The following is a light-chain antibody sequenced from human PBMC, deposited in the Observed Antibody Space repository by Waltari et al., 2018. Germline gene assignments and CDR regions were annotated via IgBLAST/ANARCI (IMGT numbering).Light chain of an antibody. Sequence: IVLTQSPATLSVSPGERATLSCRASHSISNNLAWYQQKPGQAPRLIICGAPARDTGIPARFSGSGSGTEFTLTISSLQSEDFAIYYFQQYSNLPPVFTFGPGTKVDF. CDR3: QQYSNLPPVFT. CDR1: HSISNN. V-gene: IGKV3-15*01. J-gene: IGKJ3*01. CDR2: GAP.